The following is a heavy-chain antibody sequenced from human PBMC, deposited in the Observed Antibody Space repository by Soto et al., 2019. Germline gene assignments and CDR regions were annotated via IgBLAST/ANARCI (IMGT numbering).Heavy chain of an antibody. V-gene: IGHV3-74*01. CDR2: INSDGSST. CDR3: AREEYSSGWYYYYGMEV. D-gene: IGHD6-19*01. J-gene: IGHJ6*02. CDR1: GFTFSSYW. Sequence: GGSLRLSCAASGFTFSSYWMHWVRQAPGKGLVWVSRINSDGSSTSYGDSVKGRFTISRDNAKNTLYLQMNSLRAEDTAVYYCAREEYSSGWYYYYGMEVWGQGTTVTVSS.